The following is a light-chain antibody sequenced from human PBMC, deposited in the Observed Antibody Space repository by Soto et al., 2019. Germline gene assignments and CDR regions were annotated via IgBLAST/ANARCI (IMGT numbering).Light chain of an antibody. Sequence: EIVMTQSPSTLSVSPGERAALSCRASQGVSGNYLAWYQQKPGQAPRLLIYAASSRATGIPDRFRGSGSGTDFTLTIRRLEPEDFAVYYCQQYGNSPLFGQGTKVDIK. CDR2: AAS. V-gene: IGKV3-20*01. J-gene: IGKJ1*01. CDR1: QGVSGNY. CDR3: QQYGNSPL.